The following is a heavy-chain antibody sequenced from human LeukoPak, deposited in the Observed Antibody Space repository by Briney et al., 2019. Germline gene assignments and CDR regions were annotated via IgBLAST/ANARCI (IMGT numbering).Heavy chain of an antibody. CDR1: GFTFSSYS. V-gene: IGHV3-21*01. CDR3: ARSSSSWYNYYYYGMDV. CDR2: ISSSSSYI. Sequence: MTGGSLRLSCAASGFTFSSYSMNWVRQAPGKGLELVSSISSSSSYIYYADSVKGRFTISRDNAKNSLYLQMNSLRAEDTAVYYCARSSSSWYNYYYYGMDVWGQGTTVTVSS. J-gene: IGHJ6*02. D-gene: IGHD6-13*01.